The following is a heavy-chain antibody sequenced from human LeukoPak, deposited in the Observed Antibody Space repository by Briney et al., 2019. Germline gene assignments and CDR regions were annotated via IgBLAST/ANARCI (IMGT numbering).Heavy chain of an antibody. Sequence: SETLSLTCAVSGDSISSNYWWTWVRQPPGKGLEWIGEIHHSGSTNYSPSLKSRVTVSVDNSRNDFSLSLTSVSAADTAVYYCARGIPGYFGTSGYYYEYWGQGTLVTVSS. CDR3: ARGIPGYFGTSGYYYEY. CDR1: GDSISSNYW. CDR2: IHHSGST. V-gene: IGHV4-4*02. D-gene: IGHD3-22*01. J-gene: IGHJ4*02.